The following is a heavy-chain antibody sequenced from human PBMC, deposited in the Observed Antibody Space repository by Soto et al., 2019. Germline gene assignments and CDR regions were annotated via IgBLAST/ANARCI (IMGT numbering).Heavy chain of an antibody. Sequence: LRLSCAASGFTLSRHTMNWVRQAPGKGLEWVSFIGSRTSDIYYADSVKGRFTISRDNAKNSLYLDLTRLRAEDTAVHFCVRDYYDTSGYPNTFDMWGQGTMVTVSS. CDR1: GFTLSRHT. V-gene: IGHV3-21*01. CDR2: IGSRTSDI. CDR3: VRDYYDTSGYPNTFDM. J-gene: IGHJ3*02. D-gene: IGHD3-22*01.